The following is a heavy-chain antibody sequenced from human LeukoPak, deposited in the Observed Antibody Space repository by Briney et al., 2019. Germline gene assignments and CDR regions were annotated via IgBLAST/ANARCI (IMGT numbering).Heavy chain of an antibody. CDR1: GFTFSSYA. V-gene: IGHV3-23*01. Sequence: AGGSLRLSCAASGFTFSSYAMSWVRQAPGKGLEWVSAISGSGGSTYYADSVKGRFTISRDNSKNTLYLQMNSLRAEDTAVYYCARDLSITMVRGVIIAQDYWGQGTLVTVSS. CDR3: ARDLSITMVRGVIIAQDY. J-gene: IGHJ4*02. CDR2: ISGSGGST. D-gene: IGHD3-10*01.